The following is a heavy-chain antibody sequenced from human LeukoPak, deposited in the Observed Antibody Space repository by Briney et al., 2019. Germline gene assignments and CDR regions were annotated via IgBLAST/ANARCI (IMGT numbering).Heavy chain of an antibody. CDR1: GFTFNNYA. CDR2: ISGSSAGI. Sequence: GGSPRLSCAASGFTFNNYAMGWVRQAPGKGLEWVSVISGSSAGIKYADSVKGRFTISRDNSKDTLYLQMNSLRAEDTAVYYCAKCQRVTAAGTRWYPNWGQGTLVTVSS. V-gene: IGHV3-23*01. D-gene: IGHD6-13*01. CDR3: AKCQRVTAAGTRWYPN. J-gene: IGHJ4*02.